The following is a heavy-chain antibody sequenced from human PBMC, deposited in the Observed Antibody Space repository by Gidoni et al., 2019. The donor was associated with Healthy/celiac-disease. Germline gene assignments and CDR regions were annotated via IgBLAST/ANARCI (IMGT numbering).Heavy chain of an antibody. CDR3: ANGDLFDP. Sequence: VPLVASGGGAVQSGRSLRLSCGASGFTFDDYAMHWVRQAPGKGMEWVSLSSGDGGSTYYADSVKGRFTISRDNSKNSLYLQMNSLRTEDTALYYCANGDLFDPWGQGTLVTVSS. J-gene: IGHJ5*02. CDR1: GFTFDDYA. CDR2: SSGDGGST. V-gene: IGHV3-43*02. D-gene: IGHD3-16*01.